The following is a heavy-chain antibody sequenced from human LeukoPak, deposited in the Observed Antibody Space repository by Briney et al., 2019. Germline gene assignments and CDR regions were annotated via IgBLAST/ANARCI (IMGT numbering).Heavy chain of an antibody. J-gene: IGHJ6*03. CDR3: AKKGAIDYYYYYMDV. V-gene: IGHV4-59*01. Sequence: SETLSLTCTVSGGSISSYYWSWIRQPPGKGLEWIGYIYYSGSTNYNPSLKSRVTISVDTSKNQFSLKLSSVTAADTAVYYCAKKGAIDYYYYYMDVWGKGTTVTVSS. D-gene: IGHD3-22*01. CDR2: IYYSGST. CDR1: GGSISSYY.